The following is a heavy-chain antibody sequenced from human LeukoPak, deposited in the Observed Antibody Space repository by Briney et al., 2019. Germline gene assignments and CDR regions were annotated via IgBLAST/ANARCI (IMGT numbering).Heavy chain of an antibody. CDR2: IYHSGST. D-gene: IGHD5-18*01. Sequence: SETLSLTCTVSGYSISSGYYWGWIRQPPGKGLEWIGSIYHSGSTYYNPSLKSRVTISVDTSKNQFSLKLSSVTAADTAVYYCARDGIQLAAYFNCWGQGTLVTVSS. CDR1: GYSISSGYY. J-gene: IGHJ4*02. CDR3: ARDGIQLAAYFNC. V-gene: IGHV4-38-2*02.